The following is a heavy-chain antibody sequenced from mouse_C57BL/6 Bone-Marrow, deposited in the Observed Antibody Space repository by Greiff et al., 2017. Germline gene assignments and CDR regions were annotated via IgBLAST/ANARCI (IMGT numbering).Heavy chain of an antibody. CDR2: IYPRSGNT. D-gene: IGHD1-1*01. CDR3: AREGFYGRIYYFDY. Sequence: QVQLQQSGAELARPGASVKLSCKASGYTFTSYGISWVKQRTGQGLAWIGEIYPRSGNTYYNEKFKGKATLTADKSSSTAYMELRSLTSGDTAVDVCAREGFYGRIYYFDYWGQGTTLTVSS. J-gene: IGHJ2*01. CDR1: GYTFTSYG. V-gene: IGHV1-81*01.